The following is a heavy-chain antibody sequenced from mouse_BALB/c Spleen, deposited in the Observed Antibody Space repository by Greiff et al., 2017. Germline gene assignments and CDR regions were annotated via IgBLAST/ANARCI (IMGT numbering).Heavy chain of an antibody. CDR1: GFSLTGYG. CDR3: ARDRDYDGDYYAMDY. J-gene: IGHJ4*01. D-gene: IGHD2-4*01. CDR2: IWGDGST. Sequence: VQLVESGPGLVAPSQSLSITCTVSGFSLTGYGVNWVRQPPGKGLEWLGMIWGDGSTDYNSALKSRLSISKDNSKSQVFLKMNSLQTDDTARYYCARDRDYDGDYYAMDYWGQGTSVTVSS. V-gene: IGHV2-6-7*01.